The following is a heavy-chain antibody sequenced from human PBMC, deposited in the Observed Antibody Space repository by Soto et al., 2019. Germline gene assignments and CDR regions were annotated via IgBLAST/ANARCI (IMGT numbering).Heavy chain of an antibody. D-gene: IGHD2-2*01. CDR1: GYSFASYW. Sequence: PGGSLKISCKCSGYSFASYWIAEVRRMPGKGLGWVGIIYPRDSDTRYSPSFQGQVTISADKSINTAYLQCSTLAASHPALYSCATQHEYAESVDYWPQATLVPVPS. J-gene: IGHJ4*02. CDR2: IYPRDSDT. V-gene: IGHV5-51*01. CDR3: ATQHEYAESVDY.